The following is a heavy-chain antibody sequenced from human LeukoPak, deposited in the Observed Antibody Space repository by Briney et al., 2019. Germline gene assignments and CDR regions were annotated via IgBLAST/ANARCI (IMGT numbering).Heavy chain of an antibody. CDR2: IRGDGSGI. D-gene: IGHD1/OR15-1a*01. CDR3: AGGNSMDV. J-gene: IGHJ6*04. V-gene: IGHV3-7*03. CDR1: GFTFSDYW. Sequence: PGGSLRLSCAASGFTFSDYWMYWVRQAPGKGLEGVANIRGDGSGISYVDSVKGRFIISRDNSRNSLYLQMNSLRAEDTAVYFCAGGNSMDVWGKGTAVTVSS.